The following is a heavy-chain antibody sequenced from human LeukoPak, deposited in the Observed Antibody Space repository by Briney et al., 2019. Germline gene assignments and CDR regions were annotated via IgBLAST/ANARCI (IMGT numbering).Heavy chain of an antibody. CDR1: GFTFSSYG. D-gene: IGHD6-13*01. V-gene: IGHV3-30*02. J-gene: IGHJ3*02. CDR3: AKRRGKAAAGSDGAFDI. CDR2: IRYDGSNK. Sequence: GGSLRLSCAASGFTFSSYGMHWVRQAPGKGLEWVAFIRYDGSNKYYADSVKGRFTISRDNSKNTLYLQMNSLRAEDTAVYYCAKRRGKAAAGSDGAFDIWGQGTMVTVSS.